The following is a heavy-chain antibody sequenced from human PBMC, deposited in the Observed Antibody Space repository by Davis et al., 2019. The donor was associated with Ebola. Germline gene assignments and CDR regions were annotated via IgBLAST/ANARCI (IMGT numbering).Heavy chain of an antibody. CDR3: ARDLGTQWLVDTIRFDY. Sequence: SLKLSCASPGFTYSRYWLRWVRQAPGKRLEWVANLNHDGREKYYVDSVKGRFTISRDNAKNSLYLQMNSLRAEDTAVYYCARDLGTQWLVDTIRFDYWGQGTLVTVSS. V-gene: IGHV3-7*03. J-gene: IGHJ4*02. CDR1: GFTYSRYW. CDR2: LNHDGREK. D-gene: IGHD6-19*01.